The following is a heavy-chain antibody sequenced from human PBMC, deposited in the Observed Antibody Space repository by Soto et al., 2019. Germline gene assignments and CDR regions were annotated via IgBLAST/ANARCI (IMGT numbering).Heavy chain of an antibody. Sequence: SETLALTCTVSGASISGYYWSWIRQPPGKGLEWIGEINHSGSTNYNPSLQSRVTISVDTSKNQFSLKLSSVTAADTAVYYCARGPRRVPAATIVYYGMDVWGQGTTVTVSS. V-gene: IGHV4-34*01. J-gene: IGHJ6*02. CDR3: ARGPRRVPAATIVYYGMDV. CDR2: INHSGST. D-gene: IGHD2-2*01. CDR1: GASISGYY.